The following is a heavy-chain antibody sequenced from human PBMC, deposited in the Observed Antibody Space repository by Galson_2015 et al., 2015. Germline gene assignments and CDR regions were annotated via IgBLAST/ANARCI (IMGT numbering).Heavy chain of an antibody. J-gene: IGHJ4*02. CDR3: ARRYCAGGKCYYFDS. D-gene: IGHD2-8*02. V-gene: IGHV3-23*01. CDR2: IGQSATTT. Sequence: CLRLSCAASGFAFSSHAMGWVRQAPGQGLEWVSVIGQSATTTYYADSVKGRFTISRDNSKSTLYLQMNSLRAEDTAVYYCARRYCAGGKCYYFDSWGQGTLVTVSS. CDR1: GFAFSSHA.